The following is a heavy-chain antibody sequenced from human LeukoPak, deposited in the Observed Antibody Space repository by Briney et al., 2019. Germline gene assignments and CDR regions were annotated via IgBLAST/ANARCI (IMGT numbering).Heavy chain of an antibody. CDR2: ISWNSGSI. V-gene: IGHV3-9*01. J-gene: IGHJ4*02. Sequence: GGSLRLSCAASGFTFDDYAMHWVRQAPGKGLEWVSGISWNSGSIGYADSVKGRFTISRDNAKNSLYLQMNSLRAEDTAVYYCARDAGYGYDRFDYWGQGTQVTVSS. CDR3: ARDAGYGYDRFDY. CDR1: GFTFDDYA. D-gene: IGHD5-18*01.